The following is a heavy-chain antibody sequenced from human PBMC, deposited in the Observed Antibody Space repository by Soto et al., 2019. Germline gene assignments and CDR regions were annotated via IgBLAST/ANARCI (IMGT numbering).Heavy chain of an antibody. V-gene: IGHV3-23*01. CDR2: IIANGGT. CDR1: GITFNHYS. CDR3: AKDYTPPADPSSVILFDY. D-gene: IGHD2-15*01. Sequence: SLILSWASSGITFNHYSMSWVLPAAGKGLEWVSIIIANGGTFYADSVKGRFTISRDNSKNTVYLQMSSLRVEDTAIYYCAKDYTPPADPSSVILFDYWGQGALVTVPS. J-gene: IGHJ4*02.